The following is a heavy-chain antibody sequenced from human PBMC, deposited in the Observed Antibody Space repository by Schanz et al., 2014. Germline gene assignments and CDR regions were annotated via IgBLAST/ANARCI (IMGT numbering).Heavy chain of an antibody. CDR3: AKVQTHTLYGGNSCFDY. CDR2: ISYDGSHK. Sequence: VQLVESGGCLIQPGGSLRLSCAVSGFTVNTNYMSWVRQAPGKGLEWVAVISYDGSHKDYADSVKGRFTISRDNSKNTLYLQMNSLRPEDTALYYCAKVQTHTLYGGNSCFDYWGQGTLVTVSS. D-gene: IGHD2-21*02. CDR1: GFTVNTNY. V-gene: IGHV3-30*18. J-gene: IGHJ4*02.